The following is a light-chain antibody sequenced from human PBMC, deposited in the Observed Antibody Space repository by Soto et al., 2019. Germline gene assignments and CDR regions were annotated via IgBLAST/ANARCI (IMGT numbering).Light chain of an antibody. CDR3: QQYNNFWT. CDR2: GAS. J-gene: IGKJ1*01. Sequence: EIVMTQSPATLSVSPGETATLSCRASQRVSSNLAWYQQKPGQAPRLLIYGASTRATDIPARFSGSGSGTEYTLTISSLQYEDFAVYYCQQYNNFWTFGQGTKVEIK. CDR1: QRVSSN. V-gene: IGKV3-15*01.